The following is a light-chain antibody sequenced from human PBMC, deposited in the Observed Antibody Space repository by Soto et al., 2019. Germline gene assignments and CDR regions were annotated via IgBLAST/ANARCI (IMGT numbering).Light chain of an antibody. Sequence: EIVMTQSPATLSVSPGERATLSCRASQTVASNLAWYQQKPGQAPGLLIHGASSRATGVPARFSGRGSGTEFTLTISSLQSEDFAVYYCQQYHNWPPQYTFGQGTKLQIK. CDR2: GAS. J-gene: IGKJ2*01. CDR3: QQYHNWPPQYT. CDR1: QTVASN. V-gene: IGKV3-15*01.